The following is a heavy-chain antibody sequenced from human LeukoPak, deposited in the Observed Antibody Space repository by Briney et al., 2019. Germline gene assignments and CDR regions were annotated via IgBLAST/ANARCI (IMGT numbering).Heavy chain of an antibody. V-gene: IGHV4-39*01. Sequence: SETLSLTCFVSNGSITSTSYWAWIRQSPGKGLEWIGTTSSGGSAYYKTSLKSRVTISVDTSKTQLSLRLTSVPAADTAVYYCARQGGGDFVDSWGQGTLVSVS. J-gene: IGHJ4*02. CDR2: TSSGGSA. D-gene: IGHD4-17*01. CDR3: ARQGGGDFVDS. CDR1: NGSITSTSY.